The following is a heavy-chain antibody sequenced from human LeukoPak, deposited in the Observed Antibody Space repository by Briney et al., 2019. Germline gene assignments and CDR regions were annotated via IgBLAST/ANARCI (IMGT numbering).Heavy chain of an antibody. V-gene: IGHV1-69*13. CDR3: ARGPFARDFWSGYYVAFDY. Sequence: ASVKVSCKASGGTFSSYAISWVRQAPGQGLEWMGGIIPIFGTANYAQKFQGRVTITADESTSTAYMELSSLRSEDTAVYYCARGPFARDFWSGYYVAFDYWGQGTLVTVSS. D-gene: IGHD3-3*01. J-gene: IGHJ4*02. CDR2: IIPIFGTA. CDR1: GGTFSSYA.